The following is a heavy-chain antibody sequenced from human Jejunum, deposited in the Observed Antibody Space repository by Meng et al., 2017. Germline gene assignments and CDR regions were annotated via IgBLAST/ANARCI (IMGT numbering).Heavy chain of an antibody. D-gene: IGHD5-24*01. J-gene: IGHJ4*02. CDR3: VRDWSGYTHEFDY. CDR2: IDTAGSGT. CDR1: GFTFSNYW. V-gene: IGHV3-74*01. Sequence: EVQLVESGGGLVQPGGSLRRACSVSGFTFSNYWMHGVRQAPGKGLVWVSRIDTAGSGTSYADSVKGRFTISRDNAENTLYLQMNSLRAEDTAVYYCVRDWSGYTHEFDYWGLGTLVTVSS.